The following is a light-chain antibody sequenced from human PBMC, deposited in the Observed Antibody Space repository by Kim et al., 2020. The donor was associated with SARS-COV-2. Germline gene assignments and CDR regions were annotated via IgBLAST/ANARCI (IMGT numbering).Light chain of an antibody. J-gene: IGKJ5*01. CDR2: GAS. Sequence: SVSPGERATLSCRASQSVSNNLAWYQQKPGQAPRLLIYGASTRATGIPARFSGSGSGTEFTLTISSLQSEDFAVYYCQHYNNWPSFGQGTRLEIK. V-gene: IGKV3-15*01. CDR1: QSVSNN. CDR3: QHYNNWPS.